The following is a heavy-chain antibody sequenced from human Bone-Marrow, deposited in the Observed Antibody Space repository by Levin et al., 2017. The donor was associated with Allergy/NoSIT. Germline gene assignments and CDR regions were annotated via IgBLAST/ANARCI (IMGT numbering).Heavy chain of an antibody. CDR3: AHSSAAFYLYSGGYYEGDYYYYYGMDV. J-gene: IGHJ6*02. CDR2: IYWDDDK. Sequence: SGPTLVKPTQTLTLTCTFSGFSLSTSGVGVGWIRQPPGKALEWLALIYWDDDKRYSPSLKSRLTITKDTSKNQVVLTMTNMDPVDTATYYCAHSSAAFYLYSGGYYEGDYYYYYGMDVWGQGTTVTVSS. V-gene: IGHV2-5*02. D-gene: IGHD1-26*01. CDR1: GFSLSTSGVG.